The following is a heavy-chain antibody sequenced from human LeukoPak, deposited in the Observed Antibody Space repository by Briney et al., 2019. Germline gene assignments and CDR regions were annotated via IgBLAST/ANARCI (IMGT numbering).Heavy chain of an antibody. J-gene: IGHJ2*01. CDR3: ARGSITMIVVVPSFDL. V-gene: IGHV4-31*03. Sequence: PSETLSLTCTVSGGSISNGGYYWSWIRQHPGKGLEWIGYIYYSGSTYYNPSLKSRVTISVATYKNQFSLKLSSVTAADTAVYYCARGSITMIVVVPSFDLWGRGTLVTVSS. D-gene: IGHD3-22*01. CDR1: GGSISNGGYY. CDR2: IYYSGST.